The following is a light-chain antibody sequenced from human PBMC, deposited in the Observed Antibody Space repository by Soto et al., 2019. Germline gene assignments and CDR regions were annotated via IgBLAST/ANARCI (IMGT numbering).Light chain of an antibody. CDR3: QQYGSSSWT. CDR1: QSVSSSY. CDR2: GAS. Sequence: EIVLTQSPGPLSLSPGERATLSCRASQSVSSSYLAWYQQKPGQAPRLLIYGASSRATGIPDRFSGSGSGTDFTLTIGRLEPEDFAVYYCQQYGSSSWTFGQGTKVEIK. J-gene: IGKJ1*01. V-gene: IGKV3-20*01.